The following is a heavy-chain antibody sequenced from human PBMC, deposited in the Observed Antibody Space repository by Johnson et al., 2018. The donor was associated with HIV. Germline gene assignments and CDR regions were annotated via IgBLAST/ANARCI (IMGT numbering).Heavy chain of an antibody. CDR2: INWNGGRT. J-gene: IGHJ3*02. CDR1: GFIFDDYD. D-gene: IGHD6-19*01. Sequence: VQLVESGGGVVRPGGSLRLSCAGSGFIFDDYDMTWVRQAPGKGLEWVSGINWNGGRTGYADSVKGRFTISRDNSRNTLYLQMKSLRAEDTAVYYCAKDLGITVAGRGGLDAFDIWGQGTMVTVSS. V-gene: IGHV3-20*04. CDR3: AKDLGITVAGRGGLDAFDI.